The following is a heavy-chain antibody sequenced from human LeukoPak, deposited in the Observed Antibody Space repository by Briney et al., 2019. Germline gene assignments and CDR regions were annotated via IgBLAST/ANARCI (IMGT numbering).Heavy chain of an antibody. CDR2: ISCDGSNK. D-gene: IGHD3-22*01. V-gene: IGHV3-30-3*01. J-gene: IGHJ1*01. CDR1: GFTFSSYA. CDR3: ARDQAITTYYYDSSGYYSAEYFQH. Sequence: GRSLRLSCGASGFTFSSYAMHWVRQAPGKGLEWVAVISCDGSNKYYADSVKGRFTISRDNSKNTLYLQMNSLRAEDTAVYYCARDQAITTYYYDSSGYYSAEYFQHWGQGTLVTVSS.